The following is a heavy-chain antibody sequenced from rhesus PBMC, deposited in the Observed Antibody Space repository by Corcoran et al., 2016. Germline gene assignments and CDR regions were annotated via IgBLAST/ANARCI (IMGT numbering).Heavy chain of an antibody. Sequence: EVQLVQSGAEVKKPGASGTVSCKVSGCPFTEFSKQRVRQAPVQGLEWRGGVAPVYDEIIHAKKSQGRVTMTADTSTDTASMELSSLRSEDPAVYYCARSEDTATVSFDYWGQGVLVTVSS. CDR3: ARSEDTATVSFDY. CDR1: GCPFTEFS. D-gene: IGHD5-12*01. V-gene: IGHV1-156*01. J-gene: IGHJ4*01. CDR2: VAPVYDEI.